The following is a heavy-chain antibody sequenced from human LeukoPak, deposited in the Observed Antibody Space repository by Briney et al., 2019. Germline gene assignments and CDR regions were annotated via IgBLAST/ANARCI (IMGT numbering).Heavy chain of an antibody. CDR3: ATAGAYVGLAFDY. V-gene: IGHV1-24*01. D-gene: IGHD6-19*01. CDR1: GYTLTELS. CDR2: FDPEDGET. Sequence: GASVKVSCKVSGYTLTELSMHWVRQAPGKGLEWMGGFDPEDGETIYAQKFPGRVTMTEDTSTDTAYMELSSLRSEDTAVYYCATAGAYVGLAFDYWGQGTLVTVSP. J-gene: IGHJ4*02.